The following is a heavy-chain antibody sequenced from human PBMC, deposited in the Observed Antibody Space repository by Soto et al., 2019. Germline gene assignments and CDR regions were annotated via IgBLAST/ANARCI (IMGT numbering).Heavy chain of an antibody. Sequence: QVQLVESGGGVVQPGRSLRLSCAASGFTFSSYGMHWVRQAPGKGLEWVAVISYDGSNKYYADSVKGRFTISGDNSKNTLYLQMNSLRAQDTAVYYCAKDSGYYFDYWGQGTLVTVSS. CDR3: AKDSGYYFDY. D-gene: IGHD6-13*01. CDR2: ISYDGSNK. CDR1: GFTFSSYG. J-gene: IGHJ4*02. V-gene: IGHV3-30*18.